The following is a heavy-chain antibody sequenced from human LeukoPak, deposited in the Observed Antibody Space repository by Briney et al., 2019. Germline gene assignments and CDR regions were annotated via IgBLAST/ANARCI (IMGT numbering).Heavy chain of an antibody. J-gene: IGHJ3*02. CDR2: IYYSGST. D-gene: IGHD6-13*01. CDR1: SGSISSYY. CDR3: ARGTGYSSSWYVDAFDI. V-gene: IGHV4-59*01. Sequence: SETLSLTCTVSSGSISSYYWSWIRQPPGKGLEWIGYIYYSGSTNYNPSLKSRVTISVDTSKNQFSLKLSSVTAADTAVYYCARGTGYSSSWYVDAFDIWGQGTMVTVSS.